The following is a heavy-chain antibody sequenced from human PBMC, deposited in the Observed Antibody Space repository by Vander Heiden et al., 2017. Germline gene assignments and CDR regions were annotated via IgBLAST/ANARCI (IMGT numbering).Heavy chain of an antibody. J-gene: IGHJ5*02. V-gene: IGHV5-51*01. D-gene: IGHD3-22*01. Sequence: EVQLVQSGAEVKKPGESLKISCKGSGYSFTSYWTGWVRQMPGKGLEWMGIIYPVDSDTRYSPSFQGQVTISADKSISTAYLQWSSLKASDTAMYYCARHVMSYYDSSGEWGWFDPWGQGTLVTVSS. CDR2: IYPVDSDT. CDR3: ARHVMSYYDSSGEWGWFDP. CDR1: GYSFTSYW.